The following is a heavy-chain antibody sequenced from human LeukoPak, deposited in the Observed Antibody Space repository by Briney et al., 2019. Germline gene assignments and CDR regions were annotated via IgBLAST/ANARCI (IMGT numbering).Heavy chain of an antibody. Sequence: GGSLRLSCAASGFTFPNAWMSWLRQAPGKGLEWVGYIKSRTDGGTTDYAAPVKGRFTISRDDSENTLYLQMNSLKTEDTAVYYCATPGRIPEAANWFDPWGQGTLVTVSS. CDR1: GFTFPNAW. D-gene: IGHD6-13*01. J-gene: IGHJ5*02. CDR2: IKSRTDGGTT. V-gene: IGHV3-15*01. CDR3: ATPGRIPEAANWFDP.